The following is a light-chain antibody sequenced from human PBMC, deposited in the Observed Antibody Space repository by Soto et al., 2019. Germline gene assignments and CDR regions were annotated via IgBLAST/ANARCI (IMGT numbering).Light chain of an antibody. V-gene: IGKV1-27*01. J-gene: IGKJ4*01. CDR3: QKYNSAPHT. CDR2: AAS. Sequence: DIQMTQSPSSLSASVGDRVTITCRTSQDISNYLAWYQQKPGKVHKLLIYAASTLQSGVPSRFSDGGSGTDFSLTISSLQPEDVATSYCQKYNSAPHTFGGGTKVEIQ. CDR1: QDISNY.